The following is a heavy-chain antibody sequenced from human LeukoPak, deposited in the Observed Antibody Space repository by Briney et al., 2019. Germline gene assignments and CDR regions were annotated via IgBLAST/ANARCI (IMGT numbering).Heavy chain of an antibody. V-gene: IGHV3-21*01. CDR2: ISSSSSYI. CDR3: ARDGSGSYYY. Sequence: GGSLRLSCAASGFTFSSYSMNWVRQAPGKGLEWVSSISSSSSYIYYADSVKGRFTISRDNAKNSPYLQMNSLRAEDTAVYYCARDGSGSYYYWGQGTLVTVSS. J-gene: IGHJ4*02. CDR1: GFTFSSYS. D-gene: IGHD3-10*01.